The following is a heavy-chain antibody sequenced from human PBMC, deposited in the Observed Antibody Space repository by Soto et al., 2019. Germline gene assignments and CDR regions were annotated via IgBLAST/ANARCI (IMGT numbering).Heavy chain of an antibody. V-gene: IGHV3-33*06. J-gene: IGHJ4*02. CDR1: GFIFRSYG. Sequence: GGSLRLSCAASGFIFRSYGMHWVRQTPGKGLSWVAMIWYDGSKSDYGESVKGRFTISRDNSKNTLCLQMNSLRAEDTAVFYCAKERSSGWSFDYWGQGTLVTVSS. CDR2: IWYDGSKS. D-gene: IGHD6-19*01. CDR3: AKERSSGWSFDY.